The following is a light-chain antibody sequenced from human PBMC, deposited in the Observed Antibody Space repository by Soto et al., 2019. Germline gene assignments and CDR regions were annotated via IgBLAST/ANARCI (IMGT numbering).Light chain of an antibody. CDR1: SSDVGGYNC. CDR2: EVN. V-gene: IGLV2-8*01. J-gene: IGLJ1*01. Sequence: QSVLTQPPSASGSPGQSVTISCTGSSSDVGGYNCVSWYQQHPGKVPKLMISEVNKRPSGVPDRFSGSKSGNTASLTVSGLQAVDEADYYCSSCGDNNIYVFGTGSKVTVL. CDR3: SSCGDNNIYV.